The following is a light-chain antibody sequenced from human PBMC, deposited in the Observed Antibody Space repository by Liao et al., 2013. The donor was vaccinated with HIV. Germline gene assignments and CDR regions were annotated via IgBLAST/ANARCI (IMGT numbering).Light chain of an antibody. CDR3: QAWDSSSPYV. V-gene: IGLV3-1*01. J-gene: IGLJ1*01. Sequence: YELTQPPSVSVSPGQTATISCSGDKLGHKYVSWYQKKPGQSPVLVMYQDNKRPSGIPERFSGSNSGNTATLTIGGTQAIDEADYYCQAWDSSSPYVFGTGTKVTVL. CDR1: KLGHKY. CDR2: QDN.